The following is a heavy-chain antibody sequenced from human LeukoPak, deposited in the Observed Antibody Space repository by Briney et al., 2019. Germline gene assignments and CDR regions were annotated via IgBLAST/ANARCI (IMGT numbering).Heavy chain of an antibody. Sequence: PSETLSLTCTVSGGSISSGDYYWSWIRQPPGKGLEWIGYIYYSGSTYYNPSLKSRVTISADTSKNQFSLKLSSVTAADTAVYYCARDRFYGDTDYYYGMDVWGQGTTVTVSS. J-gene: IGHJ6*02. D-gene: IGHD4-17*01. CDR3: ARDRFYGDTDYYYGMDV. CDR1: GGSISSGDYY. CDR2: IYYSGST. V-gene: IGHV4-30-4*01.